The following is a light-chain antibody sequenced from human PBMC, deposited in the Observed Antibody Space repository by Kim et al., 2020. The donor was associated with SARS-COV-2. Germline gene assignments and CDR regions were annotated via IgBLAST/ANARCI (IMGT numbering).Light chain of an antibody. CDR3: QQTKNFPLT. Sequence: ASVGDRVTITCRASQGISNYLAWYQQKPGRAPTLLMSDASNLQSGVPSRFSGSGSGTDFSLTISSLQPEDFASYFCQQTKNFPLTFGGGTKVDIK. CDR1: QGISNY. CDR2: DAS. V-gene: IGKV1D-12*01. J-gene: IGKJ4*01.